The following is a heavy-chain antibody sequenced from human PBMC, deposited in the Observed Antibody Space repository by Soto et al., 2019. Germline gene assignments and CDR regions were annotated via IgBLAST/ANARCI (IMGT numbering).Heavy chain of an antibody. CDR3: ARDLGYSYGYWVGY. D-gene: IGHD5-18*01. V-gene: IGHV3-23*01. J-gene: IGHJ4*02. Sequence: EVQLLESGGGLVQPGGSLRVSCAASGFTFSSYAMIWVRQAPGKGLEWVSAISDTGDSTYYADSVKGRFAFSRDNSKNTLFLQMNSLRVEDTALYYCARDLGYSYGYWVGYWGQGTLVTVSS. CDR2: ISDTGDST. CDR1: GFTFSSYA.